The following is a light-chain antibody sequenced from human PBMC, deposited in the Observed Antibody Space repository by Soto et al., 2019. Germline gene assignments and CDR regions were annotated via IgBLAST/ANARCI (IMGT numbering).Light chain of an antibody. V-gene: IGLV2-14*03. CDR3: SSYTTSNTRQIV. CDR1: SSDVGGYNY. J-gene: IGLJ1*01. CDR2: DVS. Sequence: VLTQPASVSGSPGQSITISCTGTSSDVGGYNYVSWYQHHPGKAPKLIIYDVSNRPSGVSIRFSGSKSDNTASLTISGPQPEDEADYHCSSYTTSNTRQIVFGTGTKVTVL.